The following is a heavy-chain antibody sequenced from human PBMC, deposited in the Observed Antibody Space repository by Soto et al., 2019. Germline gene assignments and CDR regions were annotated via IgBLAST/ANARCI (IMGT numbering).Heavy chain of an antibody. Sequence: PSQTLSLTCAISGDSVSSNSAAWNWIRQSPSRGLEWLGRTYYRSKWYNDYAVSVKRRITINPNTSKNQFSLQLNSVTPEDTAVDYFSRDRNVGVVMITYYGMDVWGQGTTVTVSS. J-gene: IGHJ6*02. CDR1: GDSVSSNSAA. CDR2: TYYRSKWYN. CDR3: SRDRNVGVVMITYYGMDV. D-gene: IGHD3-3*01. V-gene: IGHV6-1*01.